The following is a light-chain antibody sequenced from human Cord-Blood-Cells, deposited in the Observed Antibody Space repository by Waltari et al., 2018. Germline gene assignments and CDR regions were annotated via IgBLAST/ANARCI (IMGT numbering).Light chain of an antibody. CDR1: QSISSW. CDR3: QQYNSYSPIT. CDR2: DAS. V-gene: IGKV1-5*01. J-gene: IGKJ5*01. Sequence: DIQMTQSPSTLSASVGDRVTITCRASQSISSWFAWYQQKPGKAPKLLIYDASSLESGVPSRFSGSGSVTEFTLTICSLQPDDFATYYCQQYNSYSPITFGQGTRLEIK.